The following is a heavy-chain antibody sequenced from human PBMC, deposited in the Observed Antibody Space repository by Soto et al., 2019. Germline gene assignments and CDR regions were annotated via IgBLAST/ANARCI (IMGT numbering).Heavy chain of an antibody. CDR1: GFTFSSYS. J-gene: IGHJ3*02. CDR3: ARDFKVDYDSSGPSDAFDI. D-gene: IGHD3-22*01. Sequence: PGGSLRLSCAASGFTFSSYSMNWVRQAPGKGLEWVSYISSSSTIYYADSVKGRFTISRDNAKNSLYLQMNSLRDEDTAVYYCARDFKVDYDSSGPSDAFDIWGQGTMVTVSS. CDR2: ISSSSTI. V-gene: IGHV3-48*02.